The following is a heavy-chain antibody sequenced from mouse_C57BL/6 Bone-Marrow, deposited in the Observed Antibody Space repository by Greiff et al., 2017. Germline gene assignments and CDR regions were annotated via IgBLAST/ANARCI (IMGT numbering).Heavy chain of an antibody. Sequence: QVQLQQSGAELARPGASVKLSCKASGYTFTSYGISWVKQRTGQGLEWIGEIYPRSGNTYYNEKFKGKATLTADKSSSTAYMELRSLTSEDSAVYFCARLTTVVATRFAYWGQGTLVTVSA. CDR3: ARLTTVVATRFAY. V-gene: IGHV1-81*01. CDR2: IYPRSGNT. CDR1: GYTFTSYG. D-gene: IGHD1-1*01. J-gene: IGHJ3*01.